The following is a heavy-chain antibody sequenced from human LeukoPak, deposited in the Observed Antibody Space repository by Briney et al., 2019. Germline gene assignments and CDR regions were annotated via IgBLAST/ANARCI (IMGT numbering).Heavy chain of an antibody. CDR2: MNPNSGNT. CDR1: GYTFTSYD. Sequence: ASVKVSCKASGYTFTSYDINWVRQATGQGLEWMGWMNPNSGNTGYAQKFQGGVTITRNTSISTAYMELSSLRSEDTAVYYCARGRVVVSAWGLQNYYYYYMDVWGKGTTVTVSS. J-gene: IGHJ6*03. CDR3: ARGRVVVSAWGLQNYYYYYMDV. D-gene: IGHD3-22*01. V-gene: IGHV1-8*03.